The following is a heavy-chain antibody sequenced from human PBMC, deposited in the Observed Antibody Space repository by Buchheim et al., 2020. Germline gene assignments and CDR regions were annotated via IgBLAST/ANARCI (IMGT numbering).Heavy chain of an antibody. V-gene: IGHV4-31*03. CDR3: ARDPGYNSHGYYYAYFDY. D-gene: IGHD3-22*01. J-gene: IGHJ4*02. CDR1: GGSISSGGYY. Sequence: QVQLQESGPGLVKPSQTLSLTCTVSGGSISSGGYYWSWIRQHPGKGPEWIGYIYYSGSTFYNPSLKSRVTILVNTSKDQFSLKLRSVTAADTAVYYCARDPGYNSHGYYYAYFDYWGQGTL. CDR2: IYYSGST.